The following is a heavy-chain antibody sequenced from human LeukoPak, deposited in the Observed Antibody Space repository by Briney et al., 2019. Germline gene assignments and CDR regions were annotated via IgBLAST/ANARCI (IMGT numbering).Heavy chain of an antibody. Sequence: PSETLSLTCTVSGGSISSSSYYWGWIRQPPGKGLEWIGSIYYSGSTYYNPSLKSRVTISVDTSKNQFSLKLSSVTAADTAVYYCARQRGWGAAAAGEVDYWGQGTLVTVSS. D-gene: IGHD6-13*01. J-gene: IGHJ4*02. CDR2: IYYSGST. V-gene: IGHV4-39*01. CDR1: GGSISSSSYY. CDR3: ARQRGWGAAAAGEVDY.